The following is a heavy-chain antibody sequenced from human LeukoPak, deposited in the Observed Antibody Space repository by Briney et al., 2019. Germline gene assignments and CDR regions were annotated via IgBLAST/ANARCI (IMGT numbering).Heavy chain of an antibody. CDR2: ISSSGSTI. J-gene: IGHJ4*02. D-gene: IGHD3-22*01. Sequence: KPGGSPRLSCAASGFTFSDYYMSWIRQAPGKGLEWVSYISSSGSTIYYADSVKGRFTISRDNAKNSLYLQMNSLRAEDTAVYYCARDRYYYDSSGYFHFDYWGQGTLVTVSS. CDR3: ARDRYYYDSSGYFHFDY. CDR1: GFTFSDYY. V-gene: IGHV3-11*01.